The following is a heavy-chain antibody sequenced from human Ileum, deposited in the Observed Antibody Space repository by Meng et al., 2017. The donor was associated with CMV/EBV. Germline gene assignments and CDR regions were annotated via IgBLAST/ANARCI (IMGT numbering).Heavy chain of an antibody. J-gene: IGHJ6*02. CDR2: IKQDGSEK. V-gene: IGHV3-7*01. D-gene: IGHD3-22*01. Sequence: GESLKISCAASGFTFSSYWMSWVRQAPGKGLEWVANIKQDGSEKYYVDSVKGRFTISRDNAKNSLYLQMNSLRAEDTAVYYCARVITMGEVRYYYYYYYGMDVWGQGTTVTVSS. CDR3: ARVITMGEVRYYYYYYYGMDV. CDR1: GFTFSSYW.